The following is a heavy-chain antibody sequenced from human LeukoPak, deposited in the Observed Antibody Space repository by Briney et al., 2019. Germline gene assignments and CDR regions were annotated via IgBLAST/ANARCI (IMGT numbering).Heavy chain of an antibody. Sequence: ASVKVSCKASGYTFTGYYMHWVRQAPGQGLEWMGWINPNSGGTNYEQKFQGRVTMTRDTSISTAYMELSRLRSDDTAVYYCARVRGSSGWYSAVGYWGQGTLVTVSS. CDR3: ARVRGSSGWYSAVGY. J-gene: IGHJ4*02. D-gene: IGHD6-19*01. CDR2: INPNSGGT. V-gene: IGHV1-2*02. CDR1: GYTFTGYY.